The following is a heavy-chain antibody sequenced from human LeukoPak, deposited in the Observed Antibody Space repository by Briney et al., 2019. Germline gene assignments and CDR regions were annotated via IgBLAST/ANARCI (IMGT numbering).Heavy chain of an antibody. Sequence: SETLSLTCAVYGGSFSGYYWSWIRQPPGKGLEWIGEINHSGSTNYNPSLKSRVTISVDTSKNQFSLKLSSVTAADTAVYYCARHGGCGGDCYPIDYWGQGTLVTVSS. CDR1: GGSFSGYY. V-gene: IGHV4-34*01. J-gene: IGHJ4*02. CDR3: ARHGGCGGDCYPIDY. D-gene: IGHD2-21*02. CDR2: INHSGST.